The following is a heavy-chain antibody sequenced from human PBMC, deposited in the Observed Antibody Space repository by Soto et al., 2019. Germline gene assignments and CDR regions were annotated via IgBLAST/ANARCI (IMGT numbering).Heavy chain of an antibody. CDR1: GGSISSSSYY. J-gene: IGHJ5*02. Sequence: SETLSLTCTVSGGSISSSSYYWGWIRKPPGKGLEWIGSIYYSGSAYYNPSLKSRVTISVDTSKNQFSLKLSSVTAADTAVYYCARHRGGYCSSTSCHLNWFDPWGQGTLVTVSS. CDR3: ARHRGGYCSSTSCHLNWFDP. D-gene: IGHD2-2*01. V-gene: IGHV4-39*01. CDR2: IYYSGSA.